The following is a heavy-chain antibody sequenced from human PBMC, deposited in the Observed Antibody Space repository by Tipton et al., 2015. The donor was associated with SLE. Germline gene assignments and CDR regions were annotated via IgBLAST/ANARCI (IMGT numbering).Heavy chain of an antibody. CDR1: GGSFSGYY. CDR2: IYYNGNT. J-gene: IGHJ3*02. V-gene: IGHV4-34*09. Sequence: TLSLTCAVYGGSFSGYYWSWIRQPPGKALEWIGYIYYNGNTYYNPSLKSRATISADTSNNEFSLRLTSVTAADTAIYYCASPGGGSGSFDAFDIWGQGTMVTVSS. CDR3: ASPGGGSGSFDAFDI. D-gene: IGHD3-10*01.